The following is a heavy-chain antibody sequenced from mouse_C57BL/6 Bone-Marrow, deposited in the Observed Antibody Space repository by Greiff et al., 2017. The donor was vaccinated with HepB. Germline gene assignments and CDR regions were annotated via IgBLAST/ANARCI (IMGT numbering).Heavy chain of an antibody. CDR3: ARDGYYGSPYYFDY. CDR1: GYSITSGYY. J-gene: IGHJ2*01. Sequence: VQLKESGPGLVKPSQSLSLTCSVTGYSITSGYYWNWIRQFPGNKLEWMGYISYDGSNNYNPSLKNRISITRDTSKNQFFLKLNSVTTEDTATYYCARDGYYGSPYYFDYWGQGTTLTVSS. D-gene: IGHD1-1*01. CDR2: ISYDGSN. V-gene: IGHV3-6*01.